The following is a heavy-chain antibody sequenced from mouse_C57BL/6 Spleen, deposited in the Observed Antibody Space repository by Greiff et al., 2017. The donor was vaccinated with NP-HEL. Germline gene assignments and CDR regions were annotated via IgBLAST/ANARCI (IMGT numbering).Heavy chain of an antibody. CDR1: GYSITSGYY. V-gene: IGHV3-6*01. Sequence: VQLQQSGPGLVKPSQSLSLTCSVTGYSITSGYYWNWLRQFPGHKLEWMGYISYDGSNNYNPSLKNRISITRDTSKNQFFLKLNSVTTEDTATYYCARDGVGYYPGAMDYWGQGTSVTVSS. CDR3: ARDGVGYYPGAMDY. D-gene: IGHD2-3*01. CDR2: ISYDGSN. J-gene: IGHJ4*01.